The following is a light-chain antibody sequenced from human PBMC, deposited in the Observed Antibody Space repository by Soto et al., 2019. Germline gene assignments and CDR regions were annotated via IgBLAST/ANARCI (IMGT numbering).Light chain of an antibody. V-gene: IGKV3-20*01. CDR1: QSVSSSY. Sequence: ELVLTQSPGTLSLSPGERATLSCRASQSVSSSYLAGYQQKPGQAPRLLIYGASSRATGIPDRFSGSGSGTDFTLTISRLEPEDFAVYYCQQYGDSIFTFGPGTKVDIK. CDR3: QQYGDSIFT. J-gene: IGKJ3*01. CDR2: GAS.